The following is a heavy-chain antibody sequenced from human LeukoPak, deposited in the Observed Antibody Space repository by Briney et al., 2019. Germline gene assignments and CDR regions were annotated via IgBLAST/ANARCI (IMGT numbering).Heavy chain of an antibody. CDR1: GNTFTSYG. CDR2: ISAYNGNT. Sequence: ASVKVSCKASGNTFTSYGISWVRQAPGQGLEWMGWISAYNGNTNYAQKLQGRVTMTTDTSTSTAYMELRSLRSDDTAVYYCARDYYDSSGYYAAPGPLDVRGKGTTVTVSS. D-gene: IGHD3-22*01. CDR3: ARDYYDSSGYYAAPGPLDV. J-gene: IGHJ6*04. V-gene: IGHV1-18*01.